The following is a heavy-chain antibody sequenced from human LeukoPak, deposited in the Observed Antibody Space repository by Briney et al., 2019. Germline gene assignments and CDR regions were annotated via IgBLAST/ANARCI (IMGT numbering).Heavy chain of an antibody. CDR2: IYYSGST. CDR1: GGSISDYY. CDR3: ARPPSSGWYLGALAVGWCSPSNYYYYGMDV. J-gene: IGHJ6*02. V-gene: IGHV4-59*08. Sequence: PSQTLSLTCTVSGGSISDYYWSWIRQPPGKGREWIGYIYYSGSTNYNPSLKSRVTISVDTSKNQFSLKLSSVTAADTAVYYCARPPSSGWYLGALAVGWCSPSNYYYYGMDVWGQGTAVTVSS. D-gene: IGHD6-19*01.